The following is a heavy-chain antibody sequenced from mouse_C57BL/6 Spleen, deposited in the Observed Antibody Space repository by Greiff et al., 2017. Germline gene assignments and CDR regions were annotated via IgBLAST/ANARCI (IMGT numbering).Heavy chain of an antibody. J-gene: IGHJ3*01. CDR3: AREEIYYGNFAWFAY. CDR1: GYTFTSYW. Sequence: QVQLQQPGAELVRPGSSVKLSCKASGYTFTSYWMHWVKQRPIQGLEWIGNIDPSDSETHYNQKFKDKATLTVDKSSSTAYMRLSSLTSEDSAVYYCAREEIYYGNFAWFAYWGQGTLVTVSA. CDR2: IDPSDSET. D-gene: IGHD2-1*01. V-gene: IGHV1-52*01.